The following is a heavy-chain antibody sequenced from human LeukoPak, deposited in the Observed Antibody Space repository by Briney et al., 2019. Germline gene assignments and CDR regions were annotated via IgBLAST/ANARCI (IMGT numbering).Heavy chain of an antibody. J-gene: IGHJ5*02. CDR1: GGSFSGYY. D-gene: IGHD3-16*02. CDR2: INHSGST. Sequence: SETLSLTCAVYGGSFSGYYWSWIRQPPGKGLEWIGEINHSGSTYYNPSLKSRGTISVDTSKNQFSLKLSSVTAADTAVYYCARTSYDYVWGSYRRNNWFDPWGQGTLVTVSS. V-gene: IGHV4-34*01. CDR3: ARTSYDYVWGSYRRNNWFDP.